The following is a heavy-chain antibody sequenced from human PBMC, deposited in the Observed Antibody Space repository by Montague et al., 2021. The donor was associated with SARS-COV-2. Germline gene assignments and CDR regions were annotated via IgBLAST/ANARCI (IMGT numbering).Heavy chain of an antibody. CDR3: ASSYYYGSGTYVYNYYMDV. CDR2: ISYSGRT. CDR1: GGSVISSPYY. J-gene: IGHJ6*03. D-gene: IGHD3-10*01. Sequence: SETLSLTCTVSGGSVISSPYYWGWIRQPPGRGLEWVGSISYSGRTXFXXXXKXRLTISVDSSENQFSLRLSSVTAADTAVYYCASSYYYGSGTYVYNYYMDVWGKGTTVTVSS. V-gene: IGHV4-39*01.